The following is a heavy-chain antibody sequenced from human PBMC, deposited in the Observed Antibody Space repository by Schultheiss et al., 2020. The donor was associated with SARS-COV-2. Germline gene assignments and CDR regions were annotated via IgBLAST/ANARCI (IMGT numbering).Heavy chain of an antibody. V-gene: IGHV4-34*01. CDR1: GGSFSGYY. CDR3: ARVDYDSSGPIDY. Sequence: SETLSLTCAVYGGSFSGYYWSWIRQPPGKGLEWIGEINHSGSTNYNPSLKSRVTISVDTSKNQFSLKLSSVTAADTAVYYCARVDYDSSGPIDYWDQGTLVTVSS. D-gene: IGHD3-22*01. J-gene: IGHJ4*02. CDR2: INHSGST.